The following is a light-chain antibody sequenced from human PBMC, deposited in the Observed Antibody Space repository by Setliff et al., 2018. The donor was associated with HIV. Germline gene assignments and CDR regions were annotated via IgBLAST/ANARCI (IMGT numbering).Light chain of an antibody. CDR1: SSNVGSYNL. Sequence: QSALTQPASVSGSPGQSITISCTGTSSNVGSYNLVSWYQQYAGDAPKRIIFEVSKRPSGVSHRFSASKSGNTASLTISGLQAEDEADYYCCSYAGSTTYVFGTGTKVTVL. CDR2: EVS. J-gene: IGLJ1*01. V-gene: IGLV2-23*02. CDR3: CSYAGSTTYV.